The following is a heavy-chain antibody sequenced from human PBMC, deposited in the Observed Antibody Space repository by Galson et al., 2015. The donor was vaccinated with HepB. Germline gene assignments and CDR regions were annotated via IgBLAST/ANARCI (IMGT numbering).Heavy chain of an antibody. D-gene: IGHD6-13*01. V-gene: IGHV3-21*01. CDR1: GFTFSSYS. CDR2: ISSSSSYI. Sequence: SLRLSCAASGFTFSSYSMNWVRQAPGKGLEWVSSISSSSSYIYYADSVKGRFTISRDNAKNSLYLQMNSLRAEDTAVYYCARVGEQQLVPELNWFDPWGQGTLVTVSS. CDR3: ARVGEQQLVPELNWFDP. J-gene: IGHJ5*02.